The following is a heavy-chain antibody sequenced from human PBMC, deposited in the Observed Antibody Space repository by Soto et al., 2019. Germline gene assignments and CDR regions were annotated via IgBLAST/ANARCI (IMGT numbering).Heavy chain of an antibody. J-gene: IGHJ4*02. CDR3: ARRYDSSGYYYFYFDY. V-gene: IGHV4-59*08. Sequence: SETLSLTCTFSGGSISSYYWSWIRQPPGKGLEWIGYIYYSGSTNYNPSLKSRVTISVDTSKNQFSLKLSSVTAADTAVYYCARRYDSSGYYYFYFDYWGQGTLVTVSS. CDR1: GGSISSYY. D-gene: IGHD3-22*01. CDR2: IYYSGST.